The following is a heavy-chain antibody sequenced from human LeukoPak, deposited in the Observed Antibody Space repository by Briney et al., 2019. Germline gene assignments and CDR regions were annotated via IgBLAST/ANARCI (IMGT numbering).Heavy chain of an antibody. V-gene: IGHV3-30*02. CDR3: AKDLGYYGGKGGYYYYMDV. CDR2: IRYDGSNK. CDR1: GFTFSSYG. Sequence: GGSLRLSCAASGFTFSSYGMHWVRQAPGKGLEWVAFIRYDGSNKYYADSVKGRFTISRDNSKNTLYLQMNSLRAEDTAVYYCAKDLGYYGGKGGYYYYMDVWGKGTTVTVSS. J-gene: IGHJ6*03. D-gene: IGHD4-23*01.